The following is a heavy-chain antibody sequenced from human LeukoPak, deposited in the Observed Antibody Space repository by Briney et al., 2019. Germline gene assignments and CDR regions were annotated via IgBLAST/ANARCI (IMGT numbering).Heavy chain of an antibody. Sequence: PGGSLRLSCAASGFTFSSYGMHWVRQAPGKGLEWVAFIRYDGSNKYYADSVKGRFTISRDNSKNTLYLQMNSLRAEDTAVYYCAKDRYYCGSGNRLDYWGQGTLVTVSS. D-gene: IGHD3-10*01. V-gene: IGHV3-30*02. CDR2: IRYDGSNK. J-gene: IGHJ4*02. CDR1: GFTFSSYG. CDR3: AKDRYYCGSGNRLDY.